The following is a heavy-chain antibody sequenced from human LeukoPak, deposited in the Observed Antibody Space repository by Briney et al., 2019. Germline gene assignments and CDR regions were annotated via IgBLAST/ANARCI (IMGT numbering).Heavy chain of an antibody. J-gene: IGHJ4*02. CDR3: ARPAAGAYFDF. V-gene: IGHV4-39*01. CDR1: GGPISSSSYY. Sequence: PSETLSLTCTVSGGPISSSSYYWGWIRQPPGKGLEWIGSIYYSGSTYYNPSLKSRVTISVDTSKNQFSLKLSSVTAADTAVYYCARPAAGAYFDFWGQGTLVTVSS. D-gene: IGHD6-25*01. CDR2: IYYSGST.